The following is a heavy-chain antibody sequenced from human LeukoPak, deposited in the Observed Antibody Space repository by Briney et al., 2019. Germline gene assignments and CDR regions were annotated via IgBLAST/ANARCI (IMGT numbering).Heavy chain of an antibody. CDR2: ISAYNGNT. CDR3: ARVTIFGVVPFDY. CDR1: GYTFTSYG. V-gene: IGHV1-18*01. D-gene: IGHD3-3*01. J-gene: IGHJ4*02. Sequence: ASVKVSCKASGYTFTSYGISWVRQAPGQGLEWMGWISAYNGNTNYAQKLQGRVTMTTDTSMSTACMELRSLRSDDTAVYYCARVTIFGVVPFDYWGQGTLVTVSS.